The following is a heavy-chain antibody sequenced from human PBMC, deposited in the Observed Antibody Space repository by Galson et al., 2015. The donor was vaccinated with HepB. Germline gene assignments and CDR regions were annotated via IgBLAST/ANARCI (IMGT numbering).Heavy chain of an antibody. CDR3: ALRTQPPIDYDSSGPIDY. V-gene: IGHV2-26*01. J-gene: IGHJ4*02. Sequence: PALVKPTQTLTLTCTVSGFSLSNARMGVSWIRQPPGKALEWLAHIFSNDEKSYSTSLKSRLTISKDTSKSQVVLTMTNMDPVDTATYYCALRTQPPIDYDSSGPIDYWGQGTLVTVSS. CDR1: GFSLSNARMG. D-gene: IGHD3-22*01. CDR2: IFSNDEK.